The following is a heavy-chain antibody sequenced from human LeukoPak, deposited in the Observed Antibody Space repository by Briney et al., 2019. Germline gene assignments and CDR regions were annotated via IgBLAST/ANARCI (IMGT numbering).Heavy chain of an antibody. J-gene: IGHJ5*02. CDR3: ARGTILNWFDP. D-gene: IGHD3-3*01. Sequence: SETLSLTCTVSGGSISSYYWSWIRQPPGKGLEWIGYIYYNGSTNYNPSLKSRVTISVDTSKNQFSLKLSSVTAADTAVYYCARGTILNWFDPWGQGTLVTVSS. CDR1: GGSISSYY. V-gene: IGHV4-59*01. CDR2: IYYNGST.